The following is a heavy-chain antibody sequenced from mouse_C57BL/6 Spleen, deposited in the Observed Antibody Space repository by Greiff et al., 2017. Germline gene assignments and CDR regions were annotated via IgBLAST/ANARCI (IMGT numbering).Heavy chain of an antibody. CDR2: IDPSDSET. Sequence: QVQLQQPGAELVRPGSSVKLSCKASGYTFTSYWMHWVKQRPIQGLEWIGNIDPSDSETPYNQKFKDKATLTVDKSSSTAYMQLSSLTSEDSAVYYGARSTPGYGSSYGDFDYWGQGTTLTVSS. J-gene: IGHJ2*01. CDR1: GYTFTSYW. CDR3: ARSTPGYGSSYGDFDY. D-gene: IGHD1-1*01. V-gene: IGHV1-52*01.